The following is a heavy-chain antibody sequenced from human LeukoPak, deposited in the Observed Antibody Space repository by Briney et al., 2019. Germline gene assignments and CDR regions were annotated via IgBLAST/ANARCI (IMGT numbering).Heavy chain of an antibody. CDR3: ARGPQMATNDASEFDY. CDR2: INHSGST. CDR1: GGSFSGYY. Sequence: SETLSLTCAVYGGSFSGYYWSWIRQPPGKGLEWIGEINHSGSTNYNPSLKSRVTISVDTSKNQFSLKLSSVTAADRAVYYCARGPQMATNDASEFDYWGQGTLVTVSS. J-gene: IGHJ4*02. V-gene: IGHV4-34*01. D-gene: IGHD5-24*01.